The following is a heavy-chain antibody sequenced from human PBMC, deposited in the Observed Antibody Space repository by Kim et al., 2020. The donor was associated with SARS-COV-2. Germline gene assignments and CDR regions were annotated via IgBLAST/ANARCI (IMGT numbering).Heavy chain of an antibody. D-gene: IGHD2-2*01. CDR1: GGSFSGYY. J-gene: IGHJ6*02. V-gene: IGHV4-34*01. CDR3: ARGVVVPAARYYYGMDV. CDR2: INHSGSA. Sequence: SETLSLTCAVYGGSFSGYYWSWIRQPPGKGLEWIGEINHSGSANYNPSLKSRVTISVDTSKNQFSLKLSSVTAADTAVYYCARGVVVPAARYYYGMDVWGQGTTVTVSS.